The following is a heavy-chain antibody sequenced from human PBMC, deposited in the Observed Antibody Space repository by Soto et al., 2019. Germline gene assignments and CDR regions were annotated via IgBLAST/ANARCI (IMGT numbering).Heavy chain of an antibody. D-gene: IGHD6-19*01. Sequence: PGGSLRLSCAASGFTFSSYGMHWVRQAPGKGLEWVAVISYDGSNKYYADSVKGRFTISRDNSKNTLYLQMNSLRAEDTAVYYCAKDPYSGGWHGMDVWGQGTTVTVSS. J-gene: IGHJ6*02. CDR1: GFTFSSYG. CDR3: AKDPYSGGWHGMDV. CDR2: ISYDGSNK. V-gene: IGHV3-30*18.